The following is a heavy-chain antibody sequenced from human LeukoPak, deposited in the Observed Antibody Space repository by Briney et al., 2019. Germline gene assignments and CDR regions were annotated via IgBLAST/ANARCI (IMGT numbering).Heavy chain of an antibody. J-gene: IGHJ3*02. Sequence: ASVKVSCKASGYTFTGYYMHWVRQASGQGLEWMGRINPNSGGTNYAQKFQGGVTMTRDTSISTAYMELSRLRSDDTAVYYCAMYYYDSSGYGAFDIWGQGTMVTVSS. CDR2: INPNSGGT. D-gene: IGHD3-22*01. V-gene: IGHV1-2*06. CDR1: GYTFTGYY. CDR3: AMYYYDSSGYGAFDI.